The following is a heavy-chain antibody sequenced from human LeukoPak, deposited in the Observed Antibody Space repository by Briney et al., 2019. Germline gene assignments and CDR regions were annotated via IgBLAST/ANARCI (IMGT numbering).Heavy chain of an antibody. Sequence: GGSLRLSCAASGFPFYTYAMNWVRQAPGKGLEWVSGIDGSGTTTFYADSVKGRFTISRDNSMNAVYLQMNSLRAEDTAVYYCAKKSVPNTPPTFDYWGQGALVTVSS. CDR1: GFPFYTYA. V-gene: IGHV3-23*05. CDR2: IDGSGTTT. J-gene: IGHJ4*02. CDR3: AKKSVPNTPPTFDY. D-gene: IGHD2-2*02.